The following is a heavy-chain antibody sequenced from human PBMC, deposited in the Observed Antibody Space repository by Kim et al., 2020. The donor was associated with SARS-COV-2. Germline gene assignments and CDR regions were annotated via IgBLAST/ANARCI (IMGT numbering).Heavy chain of an antibody. V-gene: IGHV7-4-1*02. Sequence: ASVKVSCKASGYTFTSYAMNWVRQAPGQGLEWMGWINTNTGNPTYAQGFTGRFVFSLDTSVSTAYLQISSLKAEDTAVYYCARDVDIVVVPAAIQIGYWGQGTLVTVSS. J-gene: IGHJ4*02. D-gene: IGHD2-2*03. CDR1: GYTFTSYA. CDR3: ARDVDIVVVPAAIQIGY. CDR2: INTNTGNP.